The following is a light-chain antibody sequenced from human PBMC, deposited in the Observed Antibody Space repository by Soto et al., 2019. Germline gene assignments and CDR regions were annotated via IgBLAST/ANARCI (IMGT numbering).Light chain of an antibody. CDR3: ATWDDSLNGVV. V-gene: IGLV1-44*01. J-gene: IGLJ2*01. CDR2: DND. Sequence: QSVLTQPPSASGTPGQRVTISCSGSTSNLGSNTVNWYQHLPGTAPKLLIYDNDKWPSGVRDRFSGSKSGTSASLAISGLQYEDEADYYCATWDDSLNGVVFGGGTRLTVL. CDR1: TSNLGSNT.